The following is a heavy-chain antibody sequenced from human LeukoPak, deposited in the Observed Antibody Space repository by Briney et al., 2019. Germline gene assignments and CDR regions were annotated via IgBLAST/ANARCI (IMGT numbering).Heavy chain of an antibody. CDR1: GYTFTSYD. V-gene: IGHV1-8*03. CDR3: ARKIPCWSVREGAYYYYYMDV. D-gene: IGHD3-10*01. CDR2: MNPNSGNT. J-gene: IGHJ6*03. Sequence: GASVKVSCKASGYTFTSYDINWVRQATGQGLEWMGWMNPNSGNTGYAQKFQGRVTITRNTSISTAYMELSSLRSEDTAVYYCARKIPCWSVREGAYYYYYMDVWGKGTTVTVSS.